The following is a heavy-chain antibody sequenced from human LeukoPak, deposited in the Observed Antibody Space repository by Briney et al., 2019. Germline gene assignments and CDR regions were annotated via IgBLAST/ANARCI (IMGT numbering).Heavy chain of an antibody. CDR3: ASSIAVAGFDY. J-gene: IGHJ4*02. Sequence: SETLSLTCTVSGGSISSYYWSWIRQPPGKGLEWIGYIYYSGSTNCNPSLKSRVTISVDTSKNQFSLKLSSVTAADTAVYYCASSIAVAGFDYWGQGTLVTVSS. D-gene: IGHD6-19*01. V-gene: IGHV4-59*08. CDR1: GGSISSYY. CDR2: IYYSGST.